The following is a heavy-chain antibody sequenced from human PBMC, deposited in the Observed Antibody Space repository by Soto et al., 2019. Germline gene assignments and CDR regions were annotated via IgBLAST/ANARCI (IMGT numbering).Heavy chain of an antibody. CDR2: ISWNSCSI. CDR1: GFTFDDYA. Sequence: GGSLRLSCAASGFTFDDYAMHWVRQAPGKGLVWVFGISWNSCSIGYADSVKGRFTISRDNAKNSLYLQMNSLRAEDTALYYCAKDVVGAAAGNFDYWGQGTLVTVSS. V-gene: IGHV3-9*01. CDR3: AKDVVGAAAGNFDY. D-gene: IGHD6-13*01. J-gene: IGHJ4*02.